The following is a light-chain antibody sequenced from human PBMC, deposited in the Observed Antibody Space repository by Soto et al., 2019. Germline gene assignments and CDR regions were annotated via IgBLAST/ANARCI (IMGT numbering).Light chain of an antibody. Sequence: QSALTQPRSVSGSPGQSVTMSCTGTSSDVGGYNYVSWYQQHPGKAPELMIYDVTKRPSGVPDRFSASKSGNTASLTISGLQAEDEDDYYCCSYAGSSYVIFGGGTKVTVL. J-gene: IGLJ2*01. V-gene: IGLV2-11*01. CDR3: CSYAGSSYVI. CDR2: DVT. CDR1: SSDVGGYNY.